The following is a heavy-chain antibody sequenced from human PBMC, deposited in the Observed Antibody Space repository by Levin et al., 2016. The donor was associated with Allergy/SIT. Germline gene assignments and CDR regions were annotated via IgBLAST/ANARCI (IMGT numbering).Heavy chain of an antibody. CDR2: IKQDGSEK. J-gene: IGHJ6*02. V-gene: IGHV3-7*03. Sequence: VRQAPGKGLEWVANIKQDGSEKYYVDSVKGRFTISRDNAKNSLYLQMNSLRAEDTAVYYCARRRYSSVAVDGMDVWGQGTTVTVSS. D-gene: IGHD6-19*01. CDR3: ARRRYSSVAVDGMDV.